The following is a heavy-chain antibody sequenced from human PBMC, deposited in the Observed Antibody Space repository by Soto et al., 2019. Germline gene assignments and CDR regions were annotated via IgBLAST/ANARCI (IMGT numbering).Heavy chain of an antibody. CDR2: ISGSGGSA. V-gene: IGHV3-23*01. D-gene: IGHD4-4*01. CDR3: AKDREMVTRSIDY. Sequence: GGSLRLSCAASGFTFRSYAMSWVRQAPGRGLEWVSAISGSGGSADYADSVKGRFTISRDNSKSTLYLQMDSLRAEDTAVYYCAKDREMVTRSIDYWGQGTLVTVSS. J-gene: IGHJ4*02. CDR1: GFTFRSYA.